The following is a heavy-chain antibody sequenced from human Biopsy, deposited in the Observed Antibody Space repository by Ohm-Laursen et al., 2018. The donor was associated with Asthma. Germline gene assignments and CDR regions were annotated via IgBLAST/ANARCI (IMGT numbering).Heavy chain of an antibody. V-gene: IGHV3-53*01. CDR3: ARGDSSNWSHYYFDY. CDR1: GFAVSRDY. CDR2: IYSGGTS. Sequence: GSLRLSCAASGFAVSRDYMFWVRQAPGKGLEWVSVIYSGGTSHTADSVRGRFTISRDYSKNTLYLQMHSLSAEDTAVYYCARGDSSNWSHYYFDYWGQGTLVTVSS. J-gene: IGHJ4*02. D-gene: IGHD3-22*01.